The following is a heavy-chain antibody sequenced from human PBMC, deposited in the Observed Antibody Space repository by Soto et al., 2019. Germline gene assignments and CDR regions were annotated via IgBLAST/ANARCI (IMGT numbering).Heavy chain of an antibody. CDR3: ARVKVPAAILGAFDL. J-gene: IGHJ3*01. V-gene: IGHV1-18*01. CDR2: INPLKGDT. D-gene: IGHD2-2*02. CDR1: GYTFSTYG. Sequence: ASVKVSCKASGYTFSTYGITWVRQAPGQGLDWMGWINPLKGDTKSAANFQDRVTMTTDTSTRTAYMELRSLRSDDTAVYYCARVKVPAAILGAFDLWRKGTLVTV.